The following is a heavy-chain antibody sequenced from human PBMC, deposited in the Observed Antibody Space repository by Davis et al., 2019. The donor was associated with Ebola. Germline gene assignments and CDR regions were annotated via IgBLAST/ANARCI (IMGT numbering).Heavy chain of an antibody. D-gene: IGHD6-13*01. CDR1: GYTFTSYY. CDR3: AREVSLLTAGTSYYYYYGMDV. CDR2: INPSGGST. Sequence: ASVKVSCKASGYTFTSYYMHWVRQAPGQGLEWMGIINPSGGSTSYAQKFQGRVTMTRDTSTSTVYMELSSLRSEDTAVYYCAREVSLLTAGTSYYYYYGMDVWGQGTTVTVSS. V-gene: IGHV1-46*01. J-gene: IGHJ6*02.